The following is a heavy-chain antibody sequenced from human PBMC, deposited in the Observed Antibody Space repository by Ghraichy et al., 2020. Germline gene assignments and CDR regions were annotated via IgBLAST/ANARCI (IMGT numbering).Heavy chain of an antibody. CDR1: GGSISSGNW. J-gene: IGHJ4*02. V-gene: IGHV4-4*02. Sequence: SETLSLTCGVSGGSISSGNWWVWVRQPPGKGLEWIAEIYRSGSTNYNPSLERRVTISVDESKNQFSLKLRSVTAADTAVYFCARGVVPAGRGLDFFDYWGKGTLVTVSS. D-gene: IGHD2-2*01. CDR3: ARGVVPAGRGLDFFDY. CDR2: IYRSGST.